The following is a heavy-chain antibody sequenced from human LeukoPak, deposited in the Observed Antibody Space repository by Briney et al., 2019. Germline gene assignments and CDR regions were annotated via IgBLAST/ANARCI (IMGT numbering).Heavy chain of an antibody. V-gene: IGHV1-18*01. J-gene: IGHJ5*02. CDR2: ISAYNGNT. D-gene: IGHD3-3*01. Sequence: GASVRVSCKASGYTFSSYGISWVRQAPGQRLEWMGWISAYNGNTNYAQKFQGRVTMTTDTSTSTTYMEVRSLRSDDTAVYYCGGHGHDFWSGQNWFDPWGQGTLVTVSS. CDR1: GYTFSSYG. CDR3: GGHGHDFWSGQNWFDP.